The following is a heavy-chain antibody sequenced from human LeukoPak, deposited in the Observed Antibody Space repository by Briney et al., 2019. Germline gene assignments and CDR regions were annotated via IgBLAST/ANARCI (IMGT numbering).Heavy chain of an antibody. Sequence: GGSLRLSFAASGLTFRSYSMNWVRQAPGKGQGWVSAISSSSSYIYYADPVKVRFTIPRDNATNSLYLQMISLGAADTAVYYCARAGIAAACLDYWGQGTLVTVSS. CDR3: ARAGIAAACLDY. V-gene: IGHV3-21*01. J-gene: IGHJ4*02. CDR2: ISSSSSYI. D-gene: IGHD6-13*01. CDR1: GLTFRSYS.